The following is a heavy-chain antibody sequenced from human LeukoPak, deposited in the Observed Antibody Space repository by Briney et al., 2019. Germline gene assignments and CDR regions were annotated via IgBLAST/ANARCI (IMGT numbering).Heavy chain of an antibody. CDR2: IDFTGRTI. CDR3: ARGFGLASYYYSMDV. CDR1: GLTFSNFE. Sequence: GGSLRLSCAASGLTFSNFEMNWVRQAPGKGLEWVSYIDFTGRTIFYADSVKGRFTISRDNAKNSVDLQMNSVRVEDTALYYCARGFGLASYYYSMDVWGKGTTVTISS. D-gene: IGHD3/OR15-3a*01. J-gene: IGHJ6*03. V-gene: IGHV3-48*03.